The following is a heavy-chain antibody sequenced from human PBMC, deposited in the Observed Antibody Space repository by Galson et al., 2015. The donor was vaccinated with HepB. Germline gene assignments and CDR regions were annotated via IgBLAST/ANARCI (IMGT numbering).Heavy chain of an antibody. Sequence: SVKVSCKASGYTFTSYDINWVRQATGQGLEWMGWMNPNSGNTGYAQKFQGRVTMTRNTSISTAYMELSSLRSEDTAVYYCARGTPLYGDYGIIWFDPWGQGTLVTVSS. CDR2: MNPNSGNT. CDR1: GYTFTSYD. V-gene: IGHV1-8*01. CDR3: ARGTPLYGDYGIIWFDP. J-gene: IGHJ5*02. D-gene: IGHD4-17*01.